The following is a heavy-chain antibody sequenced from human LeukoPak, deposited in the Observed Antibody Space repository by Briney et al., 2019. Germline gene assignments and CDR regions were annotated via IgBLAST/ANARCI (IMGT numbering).Heavy chain of an antibody. Sequence: GGSLRLSCAASGFTFSSYAMSWVRQAPGKGLKWVSVISGSGGSTYSADSVKGRFTISRDNSKNTLYLQMNSLRAEDTAVYYCAKDPHRQWTGYFDYWGQGTLVTVSS. CDR2: ISGSGGST. CDR3: AKDPHRQWTGYFDY. CDR1: GFTFSSYA. V-gene: IGHV3-23*01. D-gene: IGHD6-19*01. J-gene: IGHJ4*02.